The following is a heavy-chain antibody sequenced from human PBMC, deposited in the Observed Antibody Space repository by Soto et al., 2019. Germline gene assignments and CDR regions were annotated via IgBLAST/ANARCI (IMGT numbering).Heavy chain of an antibody. CDR2: IYHSGST. Sequence: SETLSLTCAVSGGSISSGGYSWSWIRQPPGKGLEWIGYIYHSGSTYYNPSLKSRVTISVDRSKNQFSLKLSSVTDMDPVDTATYYCARMIFGRNVYYFDYWGRGTLVTVSS. J-gene: IGHJ4*02. D-gene: IGHD3-3*01. CDR1: GGSISSGGYS. V-gene: IGHV4-30-2*02. CDR3: ARMIFGRNVYYFDY.